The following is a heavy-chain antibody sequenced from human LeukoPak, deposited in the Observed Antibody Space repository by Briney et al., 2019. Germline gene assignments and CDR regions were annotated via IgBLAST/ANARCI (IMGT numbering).Heavy chain of an antibody. CDR3: AADSRYCDGDCYDY. CDR2: IVVGSGHT. CDR1: GFAFTRSA. D-gene: IGHD2-21*01. J-gene: IGHJ4*02. V-gene: IGHV1-58*02. Sequence: SVKVSCKASGFAFTRSAIQWVRQARGQRLEWIGWIVVGSGHTNYAQKFQERVTITRDMSTSTAYMELSSLRSEDTAVYYCAADSRYCDGDCYDYWGQGTLVTVSS.